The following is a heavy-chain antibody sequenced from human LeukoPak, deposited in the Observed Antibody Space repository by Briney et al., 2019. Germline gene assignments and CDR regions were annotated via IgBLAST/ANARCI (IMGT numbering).Heavy chain of an antibody. J-gene: IGHJ3*02. CDR2: ISSIRNYI. Sequence: GGSLRLSCAASKFTFSDYSMSWVRQAPGKGLEWVSSISSIRNYIYYADSVKGRFTVSRDNAKNSLYLQMNSLRAEDTAVYYCAKALGRFVNDAFDIWGQGTMVTVSS. CDR3: AKALGRFVNDAFDI. D-gene: IGHD1-26*01. V-gene: IGHV3-21*01. CDR1: KFTFSDYS.